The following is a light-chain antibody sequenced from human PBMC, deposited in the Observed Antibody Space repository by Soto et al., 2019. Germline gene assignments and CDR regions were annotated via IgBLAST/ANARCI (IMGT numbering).Light chain of an antibody. CDR1: QSVSSN. J-gene: IGKJ1*01. CDR2: GAS. V-gene: IGKV3-15*01. CDR3: QQYNNWPPDRT. Sequence: EIVMTQSPATLSVSPGERATLSCRASQSVSSNLAWYQQKPGQAPRLLIYGASTRATGIPARFSGSGSGTELTLTISSLRSEDCAIYFCQQYNNWPPDRTFGQGTKVEIK.